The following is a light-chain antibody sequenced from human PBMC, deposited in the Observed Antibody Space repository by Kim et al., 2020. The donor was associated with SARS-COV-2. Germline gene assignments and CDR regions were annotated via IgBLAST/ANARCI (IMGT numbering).Light chain of an antibody. J-gene: IGLJ1*01. CDR2: DVS. CDR3: CSYTSSGTHV. V-gene: IGLV2-14*01. CDR1: SSDVGGYNY. Sequence: QSALTQPRSVSGSPGQSITISCTGTSSDVGGYNYVSWYQQHPGKAPKLMIYDVSKRPSGVANRFSGSKSGNTASLTISGLQAEDEADYYCCSYTSSGTHVFGTGTKVTVL.